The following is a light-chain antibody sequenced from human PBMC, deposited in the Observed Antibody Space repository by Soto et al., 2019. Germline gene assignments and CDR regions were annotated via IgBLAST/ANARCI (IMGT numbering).Light chain of an antibody. CDR2: GAS. V-gene: IGKV3-20*01. CDR3: QQYGSSPPLP. J-gene: IGKJ4*01. Sequence: EIVLTQSPGTLSLSPGERATLSCRASQSVSSSYLAWYQQKPGQAPRLLIYGASSRATGIPDRFSGSGSGPDFTLTISRLEPEDFAVYYCQQYGSSPPLPFGGGTKVEIK. CDR1: QSVSSSY.